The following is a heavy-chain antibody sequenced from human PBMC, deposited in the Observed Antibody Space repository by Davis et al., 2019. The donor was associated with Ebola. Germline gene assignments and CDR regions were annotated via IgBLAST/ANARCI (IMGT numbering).Heavy chain of an antibody. CDR3: ATGPVGATSAWFDP. CDR2: INPSGGST. V-gene: IGHV1-46*01. J-gene: IGHJ5*02. D-gene: IGHD1-26*01. Sequence: ASVKVSCKASGYTFTSYYMHWVRQAPGQGLEWMGIINPSGGSTSYAQKFQGRVTLTADKATNTAYMELSGLRFDDTAVYYCATGPVGATSAWFDPWGQGTLVTVSS. CDR1: GYTFTSYY.